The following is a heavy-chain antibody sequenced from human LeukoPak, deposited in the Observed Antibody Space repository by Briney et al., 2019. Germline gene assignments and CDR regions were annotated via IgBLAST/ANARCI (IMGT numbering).Heavy chain of an antibody. J-gene: IGHJ3*02. V-gene: IGHV3-23*01. D-gene: IGHD3-3*01. CDR1: GFTFSSYA. Sequence: GGSLRLSCAASGFTFSSYAVSWVRQAPGKGLEWVSAISGSGGSTYYADSVKGRFTISRDHSKNTLYLQMNSLRAEDTAVYYCANCGVVMTDDAFDIWGQGTMVTVSS. CDR3: ANCGVVMTDDAFDI. CDR2: ISGSGGST.